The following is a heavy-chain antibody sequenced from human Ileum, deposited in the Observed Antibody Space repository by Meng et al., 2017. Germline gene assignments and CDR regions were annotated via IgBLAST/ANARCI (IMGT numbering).Heavy chain of an antibody. CDR2: MNTDKGNT. CDR1: GYTFTTYG. J-gene: IGHJ4*02. D-gene: IGHD1-1*01. CDR3: AREGAYNGGDY. V-gene: IGHV1-18*01. Sequence: QVQLVQCGAEVKKPGASAKVSCKASGYTFTTYGISWVRQAPGQGLEWMGWMNTDKGNTNYAQKFQGRVTMTRDTSTSTAYMELRSLRSDDTAVYYCAREGAYNGGDYWGQGTLVTVSS.